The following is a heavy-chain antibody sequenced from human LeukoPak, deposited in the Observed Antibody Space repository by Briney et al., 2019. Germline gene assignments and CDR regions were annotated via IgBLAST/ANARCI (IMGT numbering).Heavy chain of an antibody. Sequence: SETLSLTCTVSGDSIDSYYWSWMRQPPGKGLEWIRYIYYRGTTSYNPFLRSRVTISVDTSKNQFSLKLNSVTAADTAVYYCARLPRYGGYDHFDYWGQGILVIVSS. CDR1: GDSIDSYY. CDR2: IYYRGTT. D-gene: IGHD5-12*01. V-gene: IGHV4-59*12. J-gene: IGHJ4*02. CDR3: ARLPRYGGYDHFDY.